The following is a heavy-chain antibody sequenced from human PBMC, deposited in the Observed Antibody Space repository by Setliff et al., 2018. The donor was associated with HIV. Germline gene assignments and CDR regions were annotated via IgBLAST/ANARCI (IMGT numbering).Heavy chain of an antibody. CDR1: GGSISSGSHY. D-gene: IGHD1-1*01. CDR3: ARLRGLNLEPFDY. Sequence: SETLSLTCTVSGGSISSGSHYWSWIRQPAGKGLEWIGLIYTSGRTNYNPSLKSRVTISVDRSKNQFSLNLSSVTAADTAVYYCARLRGLNLEPFDYWGQGTLVTVSS. V-gene: IGHV4-61*02. CDR2: IYTSGRT. J-gene: IGHJ4*02.